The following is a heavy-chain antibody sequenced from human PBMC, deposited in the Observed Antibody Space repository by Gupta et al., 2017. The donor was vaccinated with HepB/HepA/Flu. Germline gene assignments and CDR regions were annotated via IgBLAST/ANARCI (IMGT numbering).Heavy chain of an antibody. CDR2: VNSDGTNT. D-gene: IGHD3-10*01. CDR3: ARGGGSGIQYGLVV. J-gene: IGHJ6*02. V-gene: IGHV3-74*01. CDR1: GFTFNSYW. Sequence: EVQLVESGGGLVQPGGSLRLSCAASGFTFNSYWMHWVRQAPGKGLVWVSRVNSDGTNTNYADSVKGRFTISRDNAQNTLYLQMNSLTSDDTALYFCARGGGSGIQYGLVVWGQGTTVTVSS.